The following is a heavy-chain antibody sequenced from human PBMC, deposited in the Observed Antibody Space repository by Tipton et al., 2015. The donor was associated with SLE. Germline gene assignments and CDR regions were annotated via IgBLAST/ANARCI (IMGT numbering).Heavy chain of an antibody. J-gene: IGHJ4*02. CDR1: GFTFSSYS. CDR2: IYSRGST. Sequence: SLRLSCAASGFTFSSYSMNWVRQAPGKGLEWVSVIYSRGSTYYADSVKGRFTISRDNSKNMLYLQMNSLRAEDTAVYYCAKDMVATILGPFDYWGQGTLVTVSS. V-gene: IGHV3-NL1*01. CDR3: AKDMVATILGPFDY. D-gene: IGHD5-12*01.